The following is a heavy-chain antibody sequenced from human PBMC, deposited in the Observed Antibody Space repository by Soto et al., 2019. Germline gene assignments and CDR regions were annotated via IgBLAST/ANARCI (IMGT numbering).Heavy chain of an antibody. Sequence: PGGALRLSCAASGFTFSDYYMSWIRQAPGKGLEWVSYISSSSSYTNYADSVKGRFTISRDNAKNSLYLQMNSLRAEDAAVDDGARAGIAGAGNDYYYYGMDVWGQGAQVSVSS. CDR3: ARAGIAGAGNDYYYYGMDV. CDR2: ISSSSSYT. D-gene: IGHD6-19*01. V-gene: IGHV3-11*05. J-gene: IGHJ6*02. CDR1: GFTFSDYY.